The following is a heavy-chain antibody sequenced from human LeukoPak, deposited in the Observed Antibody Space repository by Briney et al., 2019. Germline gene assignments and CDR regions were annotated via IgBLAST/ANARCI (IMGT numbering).Heavy chain of an antibody. V-gene: IGHV3-66*01. Sequence: QTGGSLRLSCAASGFTVSSNYMSWVRQAPGKGLEWVSVIYSGGSTYYADSVKGRFTISRDNSKNTLYLQMNSLRAEDTAVYYCASFIAVATKPHDAFDIWGQGTMVTVSS. D-gene: IGHD6-19*01. J-gene: IGHJ3*02. CDR1: GFTVSSNY. CDR3: ASFIAVATKPHDAFDI. CDR2: IYSGGST.